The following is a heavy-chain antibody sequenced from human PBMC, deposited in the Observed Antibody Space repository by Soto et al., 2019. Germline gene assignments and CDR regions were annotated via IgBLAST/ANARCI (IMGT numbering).Heavy chain of an antibody. CDR1: GGTFSSYG. J-gene: IGHJ6*02. V-gene: IGHV1-69*12. CDR2: IIPIFGTA. Sequence: QVQLVQSGAEVKKPGSSVKVSCKASGGTFSSYGISWVRQAPGQGLEWMGGIIPIFGTANYAQKFQGRVTITADESTSTAYMKLSRLRSEDTAVYYCARAVEQSYYYYGMNVWGQGTTVTVSS. CDR3: ARAVEQSYYYYGMNV.